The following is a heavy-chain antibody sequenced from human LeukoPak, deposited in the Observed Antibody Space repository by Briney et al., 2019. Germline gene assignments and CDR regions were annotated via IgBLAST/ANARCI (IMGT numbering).Heavy chain of an antibody. J-gene: IGHJ4*02. V-gene: IGHV3-9*01. D-gene: IGHD2-2*01. CDR3: ARNLPAADY. Sequence: GGSLRLSCSASGFTFDDDSMHWVRQAPGKGLEWVSGITWNSGTIGYADSVKGRFTISRDNAKNSLYLQMNSLRAEDTAVYYCARNLPAADYWGQGTLVTVSS. CDR1: GFTFDDDS. CDR2: ITWNSGTI.